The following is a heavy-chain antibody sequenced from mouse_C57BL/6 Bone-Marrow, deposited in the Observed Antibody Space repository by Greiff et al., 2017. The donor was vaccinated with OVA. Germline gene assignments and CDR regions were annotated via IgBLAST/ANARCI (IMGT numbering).Heavy chain of an antibody. CDR3: ASYYAPRYGYFDV. CDR2: ISDGGSYT. D-gene: IGHD1-1*01. J-gene: IGHJ1*03. V-gene: IGHV5-4*03. CDR1: GFTFSSYA. Sequence: EVKLMESGGGLVKPGGSLKLSCAASGFTFSSYAMSWVRQTPEKRLEWVATISDGGSYTYYPDNVKGRFTISRDNAKNNLYLQMSHLKSEDTAMYYCASYYAPRYGYFDVWGTGTTVTVSS.